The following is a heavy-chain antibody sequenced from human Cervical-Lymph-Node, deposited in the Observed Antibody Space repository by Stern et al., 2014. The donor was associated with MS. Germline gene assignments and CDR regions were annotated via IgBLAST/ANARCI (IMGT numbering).Heavy chain of an antibody. V-gene: IGHV5-51*03. CDR2: IYPDDSYT. CDR3: ARRPRKSFDI. Sequence: EVQLVQSGAEVKKPGESLKISCKGSGYRFSSYWISWVRQMPGEGLEWMGIIYPDDSYTRYSPSFQGQVTISADKSISTVYLQWSSLKASDAAVYYCARRPRKSFDIWGQGAMVTVSS. CDR1: GYRFSSYW. J-gene: IGHJ3*02.